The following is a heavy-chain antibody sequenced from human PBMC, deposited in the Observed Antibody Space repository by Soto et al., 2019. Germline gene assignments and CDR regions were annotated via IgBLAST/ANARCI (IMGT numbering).Heavy chain of an antibody. Sequence: QLHLVQSGAVVKKPGASVTVSCSASGYPVTAYYMHWVRQAPGRGLEWMGGINPATGAAKYTQTFQRGVTMARDPSTSTVFMELSGLTSEDPAVFYCARGGGVGVAGSAAFDMWGQGTLVTVSS. CDR1: GYPVTAYY. D-gene: IGHD3-3*01. V-gene: IGHV1-2*02. J-gene: IGHJ3*02. CDR2: INPATGAA. CDR3: ARGGGVGVAGSAAFDM.